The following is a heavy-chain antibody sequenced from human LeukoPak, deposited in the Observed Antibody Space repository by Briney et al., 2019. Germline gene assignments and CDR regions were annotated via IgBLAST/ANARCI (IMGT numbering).Heavy chain of an antibody. Sequence: PGRSLRLSCAASGFTFSSYAMHWVRQAPGKGLEWVTIISYDGNNKYYADSVKGRFTISRDNSKNTPYLQMNSLRAEDTAVYYCARVSGWYRGGSDYWGQGTLVTVSS. J-gene: IGHJ4*02. CDR2: ISYDGNNK. CDR3: ARVSGWYRGGSDY. D-gene: IGHD6-19*01. CDR1: GFTFSSYA. V-gene: IGHV3-30*04.